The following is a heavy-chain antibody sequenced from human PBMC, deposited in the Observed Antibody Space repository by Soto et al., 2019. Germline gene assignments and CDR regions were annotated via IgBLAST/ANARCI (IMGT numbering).Heavy chain of an antibody. CDR3: GAAAAN. CDR2: ISSSSSII. V-gene: IGHV3-48*02. CDR1: GFTFCSSS. Sequence: EVQLVESGGGLVQPGGSLRLSCAASGFTFCSSSMNWVRQAPGKGLEWVSYISSSSSIIYYVDSVKGRFTISRDNARNSLYLQMNSLRDEDTAVYYCGAAAANWGQGTLVTVSS. D-gene: IGHD6-13*01. J-gene: IGHJ4*02.